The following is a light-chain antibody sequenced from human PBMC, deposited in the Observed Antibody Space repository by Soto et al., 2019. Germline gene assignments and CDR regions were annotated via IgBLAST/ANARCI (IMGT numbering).Light chain of an antibody. J-gene: IGKJ1*01. CDR1: QSVSSTC. V-gene: IGKV3-20*01. CDR2: GAS. Sequence: EIVLTQSPGTLSLSPGERATLSCRASQSVSSTCLAWYQQKPGQAPRLLIYGASSRATGIPDRFSGSGSETDFTLTISRLEPEDFAVYYCQQYGSSPRTFGQGTKVEIK. CDR3: QQYGSSPRT.